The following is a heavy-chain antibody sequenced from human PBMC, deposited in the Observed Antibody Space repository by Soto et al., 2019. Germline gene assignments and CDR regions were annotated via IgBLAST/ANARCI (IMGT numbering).Heavy chain of an antibody. CDR2: ILVSGST. J-gene: IGHJ6*02. D-gene: IGHD2-21*02. CDR1: GFICSDYD. CDR3: ARVLRGAVLGNQKTFYYGMDV. Sequence: PGGSLRLSCAVSGFICSDYDMSWVRQAPGKGLEWVSTILVSGSTHYEDSVRGRFTISRDTSKNTVYLQMNSLRAEDTAVYYCARVLRGAVLGNQKTFYYGMDVWGRGTTVTVYS. V-gene: IGHV3-23*01.